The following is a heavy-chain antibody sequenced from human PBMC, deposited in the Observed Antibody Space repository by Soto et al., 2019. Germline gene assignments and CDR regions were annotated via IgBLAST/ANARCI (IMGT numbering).Heavy chain of an antibody. D-gene: IGHD4-4*01. V-gene: IGHV4-4*02. J-gene: IGHJ4*02. Sequence: QVQLQESGPGLVKPSETLSLSCAVSGVSITSTDWWSWVRQPPGKGLQWIGEVSLGGGANYNPSLTSRVTISVDNSKNQFFLTLNSVTAADTAVYFCAGSTADTTLKASSFWGQGTLVTVSS. CDR1: GVSITSTDW. CDR2: VSLGGGA. CDR3: AGSTADTTLKASSF.